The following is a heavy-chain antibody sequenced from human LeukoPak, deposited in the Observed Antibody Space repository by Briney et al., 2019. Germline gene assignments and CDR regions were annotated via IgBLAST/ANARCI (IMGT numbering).Heavy chain of an antibody. CDR2: LYYGGST. Sequence: SETLSLTCTVSGGSISSASSFWGWIRQPPGKGLEWIGTLYYGGSTYYNASLKSRVTMSEDTSRNQFSLRLDSVNAADTAVYYCAKAGVRHSDSSGLYAFDFWGRGTMVTVSS. CDR3: AKAGVRHSDSSGLYAFDF. CDR1: GGSISSASSF. J-gene: IGHJ3*01. V-gene: IGHV4-39*01. D-gene: IGHD3-22*01.